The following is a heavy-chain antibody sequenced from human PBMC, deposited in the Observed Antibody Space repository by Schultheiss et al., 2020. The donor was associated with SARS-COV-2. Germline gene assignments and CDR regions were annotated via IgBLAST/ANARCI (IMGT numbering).Heavy chain of an antibody. CDR2: IIPIFGTA. V-gene: IGHV1-69*13. CDR3: ARDKEGFDG. D-gene: IGHD3-10*01. J-gene: IGHJ4*02. Sequence: SVKVSCKASGYTFTSYGISWVRQAPGQGLEWMGGIIPIFGTANYAQKFQGRVTITADESTSTAYMELNSLRSEDTAVYYCARDKEGFDGWGQGTLVTVSS. CDR1: GYTFTSYG.